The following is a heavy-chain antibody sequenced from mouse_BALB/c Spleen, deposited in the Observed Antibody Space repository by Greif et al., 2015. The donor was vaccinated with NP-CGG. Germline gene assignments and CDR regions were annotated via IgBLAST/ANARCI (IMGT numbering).Heavy chain of an antibody. CDR2: INSNGGST. D-gene: IGHD2-2*01. CDR3: ARGGYPDY. Sequence: EVKVVESGGGLVQPGGSLKLSCAASGFTFSSYGMSWVRQTPDKRLELVATINSNGGSTYYPDSVKGRFTISRDNAKNTLYLQMSSLKSEDTAMYYCARGGYPDYWGQGTTLTVSS. CDR1: GFTFSSYG. J-gene: IGHJ2*01. V-gene: IGHV5-6-3*01.